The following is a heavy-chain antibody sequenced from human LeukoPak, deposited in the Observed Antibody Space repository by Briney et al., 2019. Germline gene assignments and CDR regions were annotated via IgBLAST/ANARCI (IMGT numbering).Heavy chain of an antibody. CDR3: ARRGWLGELFPGNV. J-gene: IGHJ4*02. CDR2: IRHDGSEK. V-gene: IGHV3-7*01. Sequence: GGSLRLSCAASGFTFSSHWMSWVRQATGKGVEWVANIRHDGSEKYYVDYLKGRFTISRDNTKNALYLQMNSLRDEDTAVYYCARRGWLGELFPGNVWGQGPLVTVSS. CDR1: GFTFSSHW. D-gene: IGHD3-10*01.